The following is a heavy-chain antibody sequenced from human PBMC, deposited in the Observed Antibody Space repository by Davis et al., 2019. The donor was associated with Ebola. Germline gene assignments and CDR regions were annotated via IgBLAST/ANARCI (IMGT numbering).Heavy chain of an antibody. D-gene: IGHD3-16*02. Sequence: GESLKISCAASGFTFSDYYMSWIRQAPGKGLEWVSYISSSGSTIYYADSVKGRFTISRDNSKNTLYLQMNSLRAEDTAVYYCARDMITFGGVIPHGAFDYWGQGTLVTVSS. V-gene: IGHV3-11*04. CDR2: ISSSGSTI. CDR3: ARDMITFGGVIPHGAFDY. J-gene: IGHJ4*02. CDR1: GFTFSDYY.